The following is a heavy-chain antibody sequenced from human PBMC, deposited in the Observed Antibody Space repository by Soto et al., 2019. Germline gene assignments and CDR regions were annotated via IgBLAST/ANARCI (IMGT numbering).Heavy chain of an antibody. Sequence: SVTLSLTCPVAGWSRISGSYWAWIRKPPGKGPEWIASIYHGGTTFYNPSLKSRITISVDTSNNQFSLKLTSVTAADTAVYYCARVHVMVVAGTTFAYWVHRTLVTVSS. J-gene: IGHJ4*01. CDR2: IYHGGTT. V-gene: IGHV4-38-2*01. CDR3: ARVHVMVVAGTTFAY. D-gene: IGHD6-19*01. CDR1: GWSRISGSY.